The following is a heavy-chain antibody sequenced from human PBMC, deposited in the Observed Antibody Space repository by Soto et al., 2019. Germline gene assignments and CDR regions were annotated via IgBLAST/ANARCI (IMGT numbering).Heavy chain of an antibody. CDR3: ARLKQWLVHY. J-gene: IGHJ4*02. V-gene: IGHV4-39*01. CDR1: GGSISSSSYY. D-gene: IGHD6-19*01. Sequence: NPSETLSLTCTVSGGSISSSSYYWGWIRQPPGKGLEWIGSIYYSGSTYYNPSLKSRVTISVDTSKNQFSLKLSSVTAADTAVYYCARLKQWLVHYWGQGTLVTVSS. CDR2: IYYSGST.